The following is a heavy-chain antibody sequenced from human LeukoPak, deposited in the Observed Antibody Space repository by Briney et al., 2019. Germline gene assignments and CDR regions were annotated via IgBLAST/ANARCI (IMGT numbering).Heavy chain of an antibody. CDR2: IKQDGSEK. J-gene: IGHJ4*02. V-gene: IGHV3-7*01. CDR1: GFTFSTYR. D-gene: IGHD5-18*01. CDR3: ARVGGGYSYGSVYFDY. Sequence: GGSLRLSCAASGFTFSTYRMSWVRQAPVKGLEWVANIKQDGSEKHYVDSVKGRFTISRDNAKNPLYLQMNSLRAEDTAVYYCARVGGGYSYGSVYFDYWGQGTLVTVSS.